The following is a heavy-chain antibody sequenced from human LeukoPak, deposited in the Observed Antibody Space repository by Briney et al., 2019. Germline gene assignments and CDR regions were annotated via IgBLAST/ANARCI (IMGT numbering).Heavy chain of an antibody. CDR2: ISLSGRT. V-gene: IGHV4-4*02. Sequence: PSGTLSLTCDVSGGSISRTNWWSWVGQSPGQGLEWIGEISLSGRTNYNPSLQSRVTMSLDESKNQLSLDLASVTAADTAVYYCSRESGAFSPFGYWGQGTLVTVHS. CDR1: GGSISRTNW. CDR3: SRESGAFSPFGY. D-gene: IGHD1-26*01. J-gene: IGHJ4*02.